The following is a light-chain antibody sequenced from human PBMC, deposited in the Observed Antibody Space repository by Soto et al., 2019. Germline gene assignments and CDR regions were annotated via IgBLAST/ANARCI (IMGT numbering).Light chain of an antibody. Sequence: EIGMRQSPATPSVSPGERATLSCRASQSVSSNLAWYQQKPGQAPRLLIYGASTRATGIPARFSGSGSGTEFTLTISSLQSEDFAVYDCQQYNNWPPWPFGHGTK. CDR2: GAS. J-gene: IGKJ1*01. CDR3: QQYNNWPPWP. V-gene: IGKV3-15*01. CDR1: QSVSSN.